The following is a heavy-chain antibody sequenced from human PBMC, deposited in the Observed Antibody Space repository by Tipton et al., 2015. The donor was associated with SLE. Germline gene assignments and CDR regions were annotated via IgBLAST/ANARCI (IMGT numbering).Heavy chain of an antibody. V-gene: IGHV4-59*12. CDR3: AREGYSGGWDGDFDN. CDR2: IYYSGST. D-gene: IGHD6-19*01. Sequence: TLSLTCTVSGGSISSYYWSWIRQPPGKGLEWIGYIYYSGSTNYNPSLRSRVSLSLDTSKNQFSLELSSVTAADTAVYYCAREGYSGGWDGDFDNWGQGTLVTVSS. CDR1: GGSISSYY. J-gene: IGHJ4*02.